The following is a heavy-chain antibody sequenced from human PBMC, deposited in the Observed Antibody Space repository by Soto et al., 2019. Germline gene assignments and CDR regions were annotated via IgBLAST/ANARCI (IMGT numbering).Heavy chain of an antibody. CDR1: GGSISSSGFS. CDR3: ARRDDFWSGYSIDY. V-gene: IGHV4-30-2*01. J-gene: IGHJ4*02. Sequence: SETLSLTCTVSGGSISSSGFSWSWIRQPPGKGLEWIGYIYHTGSTYYSPSLKSRLTMSVDTSKNQFSLKLTSVTAADTAVYYCARRDDFWSGYSIDYWGLGTLVTISS. D-gene: IGHD3-3*01. CDR2: IYHTGST.